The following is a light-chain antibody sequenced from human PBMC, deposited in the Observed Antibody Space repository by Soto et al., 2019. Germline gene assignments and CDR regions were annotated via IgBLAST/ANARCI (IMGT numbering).Light chain of an antibody. CDR1: QSVFIR. CDR2: DTS. V-gene: IGKV3-15*01. Sequence: EILMTQSPATLSVSPGESATLSCMASQSVFIRLAWYQQKPGQAPRLLLYDTSTRATGVPARFSGSGSGTEFTLTISSLQSEDFAVYYCQHYNNWPPITFGQGTRLEIK. CDR3: QHYNNWPPIT. J-gene: IGKJ5*01.